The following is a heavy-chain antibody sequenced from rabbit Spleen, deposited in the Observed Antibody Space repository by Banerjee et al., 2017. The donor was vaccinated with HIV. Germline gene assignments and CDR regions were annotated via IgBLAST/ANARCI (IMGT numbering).Heavy chain of an antibody. CDR3: ARDTGSTFSSYGMDP. CDR1: GVSFSSNHY. CDR2: IDAGSSSFT. J-gene: IGHJ6*02. D-gene: IGHD4-2*01. V-gene: IGHV1S45*01. Sequence: QEQLEESGGGLVKPGASLTLTCTASGVSFSSNHYMCWVRQAPGKGLEWIACIDAGSSSFTYFASWAKGRFTISKTSSTTVTLQMTSLTTADPATYFCARDTGSTFSSYGMDPWGPGTLVTVS.